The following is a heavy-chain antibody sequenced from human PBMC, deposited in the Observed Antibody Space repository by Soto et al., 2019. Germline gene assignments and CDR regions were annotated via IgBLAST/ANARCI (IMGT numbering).Heavy chain of an antibody. V-gene: IGHV3-74*01. D-gene: IGHD5-18*01. CDR3: AKREGNTYGLFH. J-gene: IGHJ4*02. CDR1: GFSFSNYW. CDR2: IKTDGSST. Sequence: PGGSLRLSCAASGFSFSNYWIHWVRQAPGKGLVWVSRIKTDGSSTDYAAYVKGRFTISRDNAKNTLYLQMNSLTAEDTAVYYCAKREGNTYGLFHWGQGTLVTVSS.